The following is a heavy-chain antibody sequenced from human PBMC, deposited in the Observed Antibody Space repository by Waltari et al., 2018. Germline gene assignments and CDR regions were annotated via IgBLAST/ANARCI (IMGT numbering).Heavy chain of an antibody. D-gene: IGHD7-27*01. CDR3: ARDLNWETY. CDR2: ITPEGSEK. CDR1: GFTFSTYW. Sequence: EVQLVESGGGLVQPGGSLRLSCAASGFTFSTYWMTWVRQTPGKGMGGVANITPEGSEKYYVDSVKGRFTISRDNAKNSLYLQMNSLRAEDTSVYYCARDLNWETYWGRGALVTVSS. J-gene: IGHJ4*02. V-gene: IGHV3-7*01.